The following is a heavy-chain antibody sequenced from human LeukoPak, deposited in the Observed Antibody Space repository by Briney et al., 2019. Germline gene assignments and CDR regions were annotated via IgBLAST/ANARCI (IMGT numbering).Heavy chain of an antibody. CDR1: GFTFSNAW. CDR2: IKSKTDGGTT. Sequence: PGGSLRLSCAASGFTFSNAWMSWVRQAPGKGLEWVGRIKSKTDGGTTDYAAPVKGRFTISRDDSQNTLYLQLSRLTAEDTALYYCSTRGTSTTGDALDIWGQGTMVTVSS. D-gene: IGHD1-14*01. V-gene: IGHV3-15*01. CDR3: STRGTSTTGDALDI. J-gene: IGHJ3*02.